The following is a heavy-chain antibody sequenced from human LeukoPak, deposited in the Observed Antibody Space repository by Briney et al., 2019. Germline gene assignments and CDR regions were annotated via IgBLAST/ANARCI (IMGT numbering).Heavy chain of an antibody. J-gene: IGHJ3*02. Sequence: SETLSLTCAVPGGSISSGDYSWSWIRQPPGKGLEWIGYIYHSGSTYYNPSLKSRVIISVDRSKNQFSLKLSSVTAADTAVYYCARGYAYDSSGYYYVYAFDIWGQGTMVTVSS. CDR1: GGSISSGDYS. CDR2: IYHSGST. CDR3: ARGYAYDSSGYYYVYAFDI. V-gene: IGHV4-30-2*01. D-gene: IGHD3-22*01.